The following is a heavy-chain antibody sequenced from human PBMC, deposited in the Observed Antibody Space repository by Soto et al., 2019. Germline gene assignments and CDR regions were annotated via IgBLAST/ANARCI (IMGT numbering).Heavy chain of an antibody. Sequence: GGSLRLSCAASGFTFSSYWMSWVRQAPGKGLEWVANIKQDGSEKYYVDSVKGRFTISRDNAKNSLYLQMNSLRAEDTAVYYCARGNDYSHDYGDSGIYYYYYYMDVWGKGTTVTVSS. CDR1: GFTFSSYW. D-gene: IGHD4-17*01. CDR2: IKQDGSEK. CDR3: ARGNDYSHDYGDSGIYYYYYYMDV. V-gene: IGHV3-7*01. J-gene: IGHJ6*03.